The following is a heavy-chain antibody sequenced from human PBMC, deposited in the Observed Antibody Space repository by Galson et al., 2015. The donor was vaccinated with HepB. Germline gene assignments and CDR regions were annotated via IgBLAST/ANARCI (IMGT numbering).Heavy chain of an antibody. Sequence: SLRLSCAASGFTFSYYAMSWVRQAPGKGLEWISAITPSGDNTYSADSMKGRFTISRDSSRNTLFLQMNNLRANDTAIYFCAKVFPEKTDGWYRQALYYLDSWGQGTRVTVSS. J-gene: IGHJ4*02. CDR2: ITPSGDNT. CDR3: AKVFPEKTDGWYRQALYYLDS. V-gene: IGHV3-23*01. D-gene: IGHD6-19*01. CDR1: GFTFSYYA.